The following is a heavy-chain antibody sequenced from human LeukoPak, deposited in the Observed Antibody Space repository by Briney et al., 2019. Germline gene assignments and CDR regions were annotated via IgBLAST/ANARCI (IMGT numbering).Heavy chain of an antibody. V-gene: IGHV5-51*01. CDR1: GFTFTTHW. J-gene: IGHJ4*02. CDR3: ARYYFWTGSYFYDY. D-gene: IGHD3/OR15-3a*01. Sequence: GGSLKISCKTSGFTFTTHWIAWVRQNPGEGLEWMGIFYPGDSDTNYSPAFQGQVTISADKSTNTAYLLWSSLKASDTAMYYCARYYFWTGSYFYDYWGQGTLVTVSS. CDR2: FYPGDSDT.